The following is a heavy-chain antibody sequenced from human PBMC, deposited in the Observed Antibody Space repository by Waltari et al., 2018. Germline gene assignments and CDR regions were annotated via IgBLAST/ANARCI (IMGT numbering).Heavy chain of an antibody. CDR3: ASLSITGTPTRYYYYGMDV. D-gene: IGHD1-20*01. CDR1: GCSLSSSSYY. CDR2: IYYSGST. Sequence: QLQLQESGPGLVKPSETLSLTCTVSGCSLSSSSYYWGWIRQPPGTGLEWIGSIYYSGSTYYNPSLKSRVTISVDTSKNQFSLKLSSVTAADTAVYYCASLSITGTPTRYYYYGMDVWGQGTTVTVSS. J-gene: IGHJ6*02. V-gene: IGHV4-39*07.